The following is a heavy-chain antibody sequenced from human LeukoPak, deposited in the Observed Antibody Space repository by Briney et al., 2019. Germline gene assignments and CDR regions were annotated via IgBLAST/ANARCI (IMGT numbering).Heavy chain of an antibody. J-gene: IGHJ4*02. CDR1: GFTFSNAW. CDR3: ARDREVATIRAFDY. CDR2: IKSKTDGGTT. Sequence: NPGGSLRLSCAASGFTFSNAWMSWVRQAPGKGLEWVGRIKSKTDGGTTDYAAPVKGRFTISRDNAKNSLYLQMNSLRAEDTALYYCARDREVATIRAFDYWGQGTLVTVSS. V-gene: IGHV3-15*05. D-gene: IGHD5-12*01.